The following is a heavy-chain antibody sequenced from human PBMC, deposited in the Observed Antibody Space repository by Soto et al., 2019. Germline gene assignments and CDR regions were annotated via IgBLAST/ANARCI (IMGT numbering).Heavy chain of an antibody. V-gene: IGHV4-59*01. D-gene: IGHD5-12*01. CDR2: IYYSGST. Sequence: QVQLQESGPGLVKPSETLSLTCTVSGGSISSYYWRWIRQPPGKGLEWIGYIYYSGSTNYNPSLTSRVTISVDTSKNQFSLKLSSVTAADTAVYYCARDGGRDGYNSEFDYWGQGTLVTVSS. J-gene: IGHJ4*02. CDR3: ARDGGRDGYNSEFDY. CDR1: GGSISSYY.